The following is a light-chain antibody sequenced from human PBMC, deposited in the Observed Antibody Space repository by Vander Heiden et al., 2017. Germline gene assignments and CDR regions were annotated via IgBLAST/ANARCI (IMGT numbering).Light chain of an antibody. CDR2: DVN. V-gene: IGLV2-11*01. CDR1: SSDVGGYNY. CDR3: CSYAGSSWV. J-gene: IGLJ3*02. Sequence: QSALTQPRSVSGSPGQSVTISCTGTSSDVGGYNYVSWYQKHPGKAPKLIIYDVNKRPSGVPDRFSGSKSGNTASLTISGLQAEDEADFYCCSYAGSSWVFGGGTELTGL.